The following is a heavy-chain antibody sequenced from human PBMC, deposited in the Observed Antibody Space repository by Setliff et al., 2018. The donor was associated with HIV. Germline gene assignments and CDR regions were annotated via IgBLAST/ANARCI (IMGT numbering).Heavy chain of an antibody. CDR1: GGSFSGYY. CDR3: ARGPRWLSQPFDY. V-gene: IGHV4-34*01. D-gene: IGHD6-19*01. Sequence: SETLSLTCAVYGGSFSGYYWSWIRQPPGKGLEWIGEINHSGSTNYNPSLKSRVTISVDTSKNQFSLKLSSATAADTAVYYCARGPRWLSQPFDYWGQGTLVTVSS. CDR2: INHSGST. J-gene: IGHJ4*02.